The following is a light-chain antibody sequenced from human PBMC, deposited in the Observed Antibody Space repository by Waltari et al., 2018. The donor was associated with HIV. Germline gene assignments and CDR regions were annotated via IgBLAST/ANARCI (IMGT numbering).Light chain of an antibody. Sequence: QMTQSPSTLSASVGDRITITCRASQNVDSWLAWYQQRPGRAPKLLIYKASILEYGGPARFSGSGSGTNFTLTINSLHPDDFATYYCQQYNSDFYTFGLGTRLDLK. CDR1: QNVDSW. V-gene: IGKV1-5*03. CDR2: KAS. CDR3: QQYNSDFYT. J-gene: IGKJ2*01.